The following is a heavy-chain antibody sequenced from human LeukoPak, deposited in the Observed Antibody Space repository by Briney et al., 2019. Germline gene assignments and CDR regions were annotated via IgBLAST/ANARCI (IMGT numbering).Heavy chain of an antibody. Sequence: PAGCLRVSCAASGFTFSSNAMSGVCQAPGKRLEWVSAISGSGGSTYYADSVKGRFTISRDNSKNTLYLQMNSLRAEDTAVYYCATQAGTKLGWGQGTLVTVSS. CDR1: GFTFSSNA. D-gene: IGHD6-19*01. J-gene: IGHJ1*01. V-gene: IGHV3-23*01. CDR2: ISGSGGST. CDR3: ATQAGTKLG.